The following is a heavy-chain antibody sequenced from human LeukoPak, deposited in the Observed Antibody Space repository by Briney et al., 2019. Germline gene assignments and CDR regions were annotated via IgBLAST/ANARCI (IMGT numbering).Heavy chain of an antibody. CDR1: GFTFSSYG. Sequence: GGSLRLSCAASGFTFSSYGMHWVRQAPGKGLEWVAVISYDGSNKYYADSAKGRFTISRDNSKNTLYLQMNSLRAEDTAVYYCAKDRDIVVVTMTFDIWGQGTMVTVSS. CDR3: AKDRDIVVVTMTFDI. CDR2: ISYDGSNK. J-gene: IGHJ3*02. V-gene: IGHV3-30*18. D-gene: IGHD2-21*02.